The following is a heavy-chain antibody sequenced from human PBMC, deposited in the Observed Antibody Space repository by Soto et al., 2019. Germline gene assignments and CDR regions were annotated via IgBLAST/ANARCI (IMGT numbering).Heavy chain of an antibody. CDR2: IKSKTDGGTT. V-gene: IGHV3-15*01. CDR3: TTLEEAVAGSYWYFDL. Sequence: GGSLRLSCAASGFTFSNAWMSWVRQAPGKGLEWVGRIKSKTDGGTTDYAAPVKGRFTISRDDSKNTLYLQMNSLKTEDTAVYYCTTLEEAVAGSYWYFDLWGRGTLVTVSS. CDR1: GFTFSNAW. D-gene: IGHD6-19*01. J-gene: IGHJ2*01.